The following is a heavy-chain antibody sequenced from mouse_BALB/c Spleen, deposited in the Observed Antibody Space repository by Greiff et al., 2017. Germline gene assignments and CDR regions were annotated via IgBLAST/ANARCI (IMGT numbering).Heavy chain of an antibody. V-gene: IGHV5-17*02. CDR1: GFTFSSFG. CDR3: ARDYRYDGIYYAMDY. CDR2: ISSGSSTI. D-gene: IGHD2-14*01. J-gene: IGHJ4*01. Sequence: DVKLVESGGGLVQPGGSRKLSCAASGFTFSSFGMHWVRQAPEKGLEWVAYISSGSSTIYYADTVKGRFTISRDNPKNTLFLQMTSLRSEDTAMYYCARDYRYDGIYYAMDYWGQGTSVTVSS.